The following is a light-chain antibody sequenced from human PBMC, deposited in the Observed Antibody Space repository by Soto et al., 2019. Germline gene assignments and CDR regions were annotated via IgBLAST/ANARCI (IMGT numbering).Light chain of an antibody. J-gene: IGKJ1*01. CDR2: GAS. CDR3: QQYGSSLP. CDR1: QSLSGTY. Sequence: EFVLTQSPGTLSLSPGERATLSCRASQSLSGTYLAWYQQKPGQAPRLLIYGASSRATGIPDRFSGSGSGPDFTLILSRLEPEDFAVYYCQQYGSSLPFGQGTQVEV. V-gene: IGKV3-20*01.